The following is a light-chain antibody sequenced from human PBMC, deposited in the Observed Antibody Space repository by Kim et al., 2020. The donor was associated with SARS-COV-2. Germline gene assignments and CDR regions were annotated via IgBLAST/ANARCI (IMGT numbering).Light chain of an antibody. CDR1: QDIGDY. CDR3: QRYSFYPLT. CDR2: AAS. Sequence: ASVGDRVTITCRASQDIGDYLAWYQQSPGKAPKLLIYAASTLQSGVPSRFSGSGSGTEFTLTITSLQPEDFATYFCQRYSFYPLTFGQGTTVDLK. J-gene: IGKJ1*01. V-gene: IGKV1-9*01.